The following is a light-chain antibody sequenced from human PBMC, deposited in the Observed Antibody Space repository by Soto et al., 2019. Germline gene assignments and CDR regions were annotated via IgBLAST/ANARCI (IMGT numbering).Light chain of an antibody. CDR1: DNY. Sequence: QSVLTQPASVSGSPGQSITISCIGTDNYVSWYQQHPGKAPKLILYEVSNRPSGVSDRFSGSKSGNTASLTISGLQTEDEAEYYCGSYTSRGSNWVFGGGTKLTVL. CDR2: EVS. CDR3: GSYTSRGSNWV. V-gene: IGLV2-14*01. J-gene: IGLJ3*02.